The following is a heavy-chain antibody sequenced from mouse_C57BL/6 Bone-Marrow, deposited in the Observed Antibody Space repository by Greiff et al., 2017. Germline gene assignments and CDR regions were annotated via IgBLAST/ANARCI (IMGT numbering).Heavy chain of an antibody. Sequence: QVQLKESGPGLVQPSQSLSITCTVSGFSLTSYGVHWVRQSPGKGLEWLGVIWSGGSTYYNAAFISRLSISKDNSKSQVFYKMNSLQADDTAIYYCARKDITTVVATDYAMDYWGQGTSVTVSS. CDR3: ARKDITTVVATDYAMDY. CDR2: IWSGGST. CDR1: GFSLTSYG. D-gene: IGHD1-1*01. J-gene: IGHJ4*01. V-gene: IGHV2-2*01.